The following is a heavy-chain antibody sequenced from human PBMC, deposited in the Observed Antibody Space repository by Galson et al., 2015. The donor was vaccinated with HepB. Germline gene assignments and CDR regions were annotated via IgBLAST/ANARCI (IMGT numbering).Heavy chain of an antibody. D-gene: IGHD4-17*01. V-gene: IGHV3-9*01. CDR1: GFTFDDYA. J-gene: IGHJ4*02. CDR3: AKDIASFTVTTRPPIFDY. Sequence: SLRLSCAASGFTFDDYAMHWVRKAPGKGLEWVSGISWNSGSIGYADSVKGRFTISRDNAKNSLYLQMNSLRAEDTALYYCAKDIASFTVTTRPPIFDYWGQGTLVTVSS. CDR2: ISWNSGSI.